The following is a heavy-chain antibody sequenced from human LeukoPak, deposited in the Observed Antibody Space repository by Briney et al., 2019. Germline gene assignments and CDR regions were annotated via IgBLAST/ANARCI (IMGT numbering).Heavy chain of an antibody. Sequence: ASVKVSCKASGYTFTSYYMHWVRQVPGQGLEWMGIINPSGGSTSYAQKFQGRVTMTRDTSTSTVYMELSSLRSEDTAVYYCARAVQGGKPYNWFDLWGQGTLVTVSS. V-gene: IGHV1-46*01. J-gene: IGHJ5*02. CDR2: INPSGGST. D-gene: IGHD3-10*02. CDR1: GYTFTSYY. CDR3: ARAVQGGKPYNWFDL.